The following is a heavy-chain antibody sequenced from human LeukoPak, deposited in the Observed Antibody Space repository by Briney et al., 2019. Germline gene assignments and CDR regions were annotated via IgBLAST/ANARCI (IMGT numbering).Heavy chain of an antibody. CDR3: AKDLGVGCSSTSCYSGHYYGMDV. Sequence: GGSLRLSCAASGFTFSSYGMHWVRQAPGKGLEWVAVISYDGSNKYYADSVKGRFTISRDNSKNTLYLQMNSLRAKDTAVYYCAKDLGVGCSSTSCYSGHYYGMDVWGQGTTVTVSS. D-gene: IGHD2-2*01. CDR2: ISYDGSNK. CDR1: GFTFSSYG. J-gene: IGHJ6*02. V-gene: IGHV3-30*18.